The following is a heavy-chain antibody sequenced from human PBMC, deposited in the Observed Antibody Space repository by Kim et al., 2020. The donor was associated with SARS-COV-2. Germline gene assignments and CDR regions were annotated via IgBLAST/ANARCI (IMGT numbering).Heavy chain of an antibody. CDR3: ARHDTTVVTPVSYFDY. Sequence: SLKSRVTISVDTSKNQFSLKLSSVTAADTAVYYCARHDTTVVTPVSYFDYWGQGTLVTVSS. D-gene: IGHD4-17*01. V-gene: IGHV4-59*08. J-gene: IGHJ4*02.